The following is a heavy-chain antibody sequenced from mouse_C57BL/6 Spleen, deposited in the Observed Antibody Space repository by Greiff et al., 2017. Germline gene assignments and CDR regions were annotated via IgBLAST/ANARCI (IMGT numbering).Heavy chain of an antibody. J-gene: IGHJ3*01. V-gene: IGHV1-82*01. D-gene: IGHD2-4*01. CDR3: ARSYDYDGIWFAY. CDR1: GYAFSSSW. Sequence: QVQLQQSGPELVKPGASVKISCKASGYAFSSSWMNWVKQRPGKGLEWIGRIYPGDGDTNYNGKFKGKATLTADTSSSTAYMQLSSLTSADAAVYVCARSYDYDGIWFAYWGQGTLVTVSA. CDR2: IYPGDGDT.